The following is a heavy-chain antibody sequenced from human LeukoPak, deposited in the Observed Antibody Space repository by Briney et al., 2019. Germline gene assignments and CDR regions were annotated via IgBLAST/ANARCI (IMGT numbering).Heavy chain of an antibody. V-gene: IGHV1-24*01. J-gene: IGHJ4*02. CDR3: ATDLGYCSSTSCPPDY. Sequence: ASVKVSCKVSGYTLTELSMHWVRQAPGKGLEWMGGFDPEDGETIYAQKFQGRVTMTEDTSTDTAYMELSSLRSEDTAVYYCATDLGYCSSTSCPPDYWGQGTLVTVSS. CDR2: FDPEDGET. CDR1: GYTLTELS. D-gene: IGHD2-2*01.